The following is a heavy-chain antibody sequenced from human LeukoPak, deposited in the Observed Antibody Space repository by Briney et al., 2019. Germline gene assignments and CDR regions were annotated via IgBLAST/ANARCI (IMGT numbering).Heavy chain of an antibody. Sequence: QTGGSLRLSCAASGFTFSSYAMSWVRQAPEKGLEWVSTISGSGGGTYYADSVKGRFTISRDDSKNTLYLQMNSLRAEDTAVYYCVKDLGRYRNNCFDHWGQGTLVTVSS. V-gene: IGHV3-23*01. D-gene: IGHD1-26*01. CDR2: ISGSGGGT. CDR3: VKDLGRYRNNCFDH. J-gene: IGHJ4*02. CDR1: GFTFSSYA.